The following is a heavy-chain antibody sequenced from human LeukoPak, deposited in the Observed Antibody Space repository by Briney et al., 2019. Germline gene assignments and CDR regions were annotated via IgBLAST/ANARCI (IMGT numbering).Heavy chain of an antibody. Sequence: VASVKVSCKASGYTFTSYYMHWVRQAPGQGLEWMGIINPSGGSTSYAQKFQGRVTMTRDTSTSTVYMELSSLRSEDTAVYYCARAVREPSRYYYEPYGWFDPWGQGTLVTVSS. D-gene: IGHD3-22*01. CDR3: ARAVREPSRYYYEPYGWFDP. CDR1: GYTFTSYY. CDR2: INPSGGST. J-gene: IGHJ5*02. V-gene: IGHV1-46*03.